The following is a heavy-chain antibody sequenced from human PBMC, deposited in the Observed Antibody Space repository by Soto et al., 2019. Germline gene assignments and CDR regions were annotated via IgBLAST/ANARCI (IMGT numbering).Heavy chain of an antibody. Sequence: PSETLSLTCSFSGDSVTSHYLTWIRQSPEKGLEWIGSIYYNGVAHYSPSLETRLTISVDTSKNHFSLKLNSVTAADAAIYYCARQYGYNYGHIEHWGQGTVVTVSS. CDR3: ARQYGYNYGHIEH. D-gene: IGHD5-18*01. CDR1: GDSVTSHY. J-gene: IGHJ4*02. V-gene: IGHV4-59*04. CDR2: IYYNGVA.